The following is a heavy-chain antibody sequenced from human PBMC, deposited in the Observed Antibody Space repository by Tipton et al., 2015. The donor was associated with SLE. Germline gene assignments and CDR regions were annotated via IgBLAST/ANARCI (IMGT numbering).Heavy chain of an antibody. CDR3: ASWELLRQGLDP. CDR2: IYHSGST. Sequence: TLSLTCAVSGGSISSVGYYWSWIRQHPGKGLEWIGHIYHSGSTNYNPSLKSRVTISVDTSKNQFSLNLSSVTAADTAVYFCASWELLRQGLDPWGQGILVTVSS. J-gene: IGHJ5*02. D-gene: IGHD1-26*01. CDR1: GGSISSVGYY. V-gene: IGHV4-31*11.